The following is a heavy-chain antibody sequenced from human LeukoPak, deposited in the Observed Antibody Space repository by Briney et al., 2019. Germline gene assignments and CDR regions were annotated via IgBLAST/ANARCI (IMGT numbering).Heavy chain of an antibody. CDR1: GYTFTSYV. CDR3: ARDQRIRSGSGWNY. V-gene: IGHV1-8*01. CDR2: MNPNSGNT. Sequence: ASVKVSCKASGYTFTSYVINWVRQATGQGLEWMGWMNPNSGNTGYAQKFQGRVTMTRNTSISTAYMELSSLRSEDTAVYYCARDQRIRSGSGWNYWGQGALVTVSS. D-gene: IGHD6-19*01. J-gene: IGHJ4*02.